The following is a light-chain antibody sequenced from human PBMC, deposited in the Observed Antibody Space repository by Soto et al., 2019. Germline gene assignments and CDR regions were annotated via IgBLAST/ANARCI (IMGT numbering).Light chain of an antibody. J-gene: IGKJ2*01. CDR1: QSVLYSSDNKNH. Sequence: DIVMTQSPDSLAVSLGERATINCKSSQSVLYSSDNKNHLNWYQHKPGQPPKLLIYWASTRESGVPDRFSGSGSGTDFTLTISSLQAEDVAVYYCQQYSITPYTFGQGTKLEIK. CDR3: QQYSITPYT. V-gene: IGKV4-1*01. CDR2: WAS.